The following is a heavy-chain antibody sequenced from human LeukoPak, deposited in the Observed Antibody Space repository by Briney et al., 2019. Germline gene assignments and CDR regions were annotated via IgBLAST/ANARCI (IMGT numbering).Heavy chain of an antibody. D-gene: IGHD7-27*01. Sequence: PGGSVRLSCAASGFTFSNYWMTWVRQAPGTGLEWLANIKEDGGEKYYVDSVKGRFTISRDNAKNSLYLQMNSLRAEDTALYYCARGGPTGALDYWGQGTLVTVSS. CDR3: ARGGPTGALDY. CDR1: GFTFSNYW. V-gene: IGHV3-7*01. CDR2: IKEDGGEK. J-gene: IGHJ4*02.